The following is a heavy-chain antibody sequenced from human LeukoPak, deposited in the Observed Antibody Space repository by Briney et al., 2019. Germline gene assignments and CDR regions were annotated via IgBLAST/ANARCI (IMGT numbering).Heavy chain of an antibody. CDR1: GGTFSSYA. CDR2: IIPIFGTA. J-gene: IGHJ5*02. Sequence: ASVKVSCKASGGTFSSYAISWVRQAPGQGPEWMGGIIPIFGTANYAQKFQGRVTITADESTSTAYMELSSLRSEDTAVYYCARDKDSPRWFDPWGQGTLVTVSS. V-gene: IGHV1-69*13. CDR3: ARDKDSPRWFDP.